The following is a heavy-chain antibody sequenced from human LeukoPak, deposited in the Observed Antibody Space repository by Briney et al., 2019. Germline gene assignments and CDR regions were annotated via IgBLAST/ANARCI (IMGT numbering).Heavy chain of an antibody. CDR1: GFIFSRYE. J-gene: IGHJ6*04. CDR2: ISSSGSRI. D-gene: IGHD3-9*01. V-gene: IGHV3-48*03. CDR3: ARDHDDWAINHGMDV. Sequence: PGGSLRLSCAASGFIFSRYEMNWVRQAPGKGLEWVSYISSSGSRIYYADSVKGRFTISRDNANNSVFLQMHSLRAEDTAVYYCARDHDDWAINHGMDVWGKGTTVTVSS.